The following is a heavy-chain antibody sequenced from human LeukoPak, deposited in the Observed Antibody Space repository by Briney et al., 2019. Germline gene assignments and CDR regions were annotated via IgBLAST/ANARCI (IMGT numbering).Heavy chain of an antibody. Sequence: PGGSLRLSCAASGFTVSSNYMSWVRQAPGKGLEWVSVIYSGGSTYYADSVKGRFTISRDNSKNTLYLQMNSLRAEDTAVYYCASTRHTFSTTYAFDIWGQGTMVTVSS. J-gene: IGHJ3*02. V-gene: IGHV3-53*01. D-gene: IGHD1-1*01. CDR3: ASTRHTFSTTYAFDI. CDR2: IYSGGST. CDR1: GFTVSSNY.